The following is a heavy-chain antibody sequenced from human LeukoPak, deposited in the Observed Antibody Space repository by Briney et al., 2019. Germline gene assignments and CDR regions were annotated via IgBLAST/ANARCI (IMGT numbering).Heavy chain of an antibody. D-gene: IGHD4-17*01. V-gene: IGHV1-8*01. CDR3: ARTTSLTASGYDY. J-gene: IGHJ4*02. CDR2: INPNTGDR. Sequence: ASVKVSCKASGYTFTSYDINWVRQAPGQGLEWMGWINPNTGDRGYAQKFQGRVSISSDTSISTAYMELGSPRSDDTAVYFCARTTSLTASGYDYWGQGTLVTVSS. CDR1: GYTFTSYD.